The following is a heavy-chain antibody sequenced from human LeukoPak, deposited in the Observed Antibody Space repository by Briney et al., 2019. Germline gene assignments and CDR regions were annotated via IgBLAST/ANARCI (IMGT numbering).Heavy chain of an antibody. CDR3: ARAHTVAYNWFDP. CDR1: GFTLSSYN. V-gene: IGHV3-21*01. J-gene: IGHJ5*02. D-gene: IGHD4-23*01. CDR2: ISSSSSYI. Sequence: GGSLRLSCAASGFTLSSYNMNWVRQAPGKGLEWVSSISSSSSYIYYADSVKGRFTISRDNAKNSLYLQMNSLRAEDTAVYYCARAHTVAYNWFDPWGQGTLVTVSS.